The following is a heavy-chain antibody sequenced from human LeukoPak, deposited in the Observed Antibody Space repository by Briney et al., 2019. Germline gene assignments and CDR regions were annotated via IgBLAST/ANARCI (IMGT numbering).Heavy chain of an antibody. Sequence: GGSLRLSCAASGFTFSDYYMSGIRQAPGKGLEGVSYTSSRVRTIDHADSVKGRVTISRDNAKNSLYLQMNSLSAEDPAVYYCGRDKSGVCETDYWGQGTLVTVSS. CDR3: GRDKSGVCETDY. CDR2: TSSRVRTI. J-gene: IGHJ4*02. V-gene: IGHV3-11*01. CDR1: GFTFSDYY. D-gene: IGHD3-10*01.